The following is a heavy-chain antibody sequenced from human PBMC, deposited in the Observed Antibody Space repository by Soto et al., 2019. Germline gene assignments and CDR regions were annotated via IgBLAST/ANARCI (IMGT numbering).Heavy chain of an antibody. Sequence: PSETLSLTCSVSGGSISSYYWSWIRQPPGEGLEWIGYIYYSGSTNYNPSLKSRVTISVDTSKNQFSLKLSSVTAADTAVYYCARGGGYCTNGVCLYYYYYYMDVWGKGTTVTVSS. CDR1: GGSISSYY. CDR3: ARGGGYCTNGVCLYYYYYYMDV. V-gene: IGHV4-59*01. D-gene: IGHD2-8*01. CDR2: IYYSGST. J-gene: IGHJ6*03.